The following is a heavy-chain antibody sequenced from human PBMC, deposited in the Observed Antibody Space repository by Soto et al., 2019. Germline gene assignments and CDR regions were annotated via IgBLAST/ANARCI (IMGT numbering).Heavy chain of an antibody. CDR3: ARVGFNWNDDYYGMDV. CDR1: GGSFSGYY. J-gene: IGHJ6*02. D-gene: IGHD1-20*01. CDR2: INHSGST. V-gene: IGHV4-34*01. Sequence: SETLSLTCAVYGGSFSGYYWSWIRRPPGKGLEWIGEINHSGSTNYNPSLKSRVTISVDTSKNQFSLKLSSVTAADTAVYYCARVGFNWNDDYYGMDVWGQGTTVTVSS.